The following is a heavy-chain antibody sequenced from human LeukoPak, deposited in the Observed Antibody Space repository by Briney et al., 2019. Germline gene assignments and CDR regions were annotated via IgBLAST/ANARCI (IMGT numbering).Heavy chain of an antibody. D-gene: IGHD3-3*01. V-gene: IGHV1-18*01. CDR2: ISAYNGNT. J-gene: IGHJ4*02. CDR1: GYTFTSYG. CDR3: ARDNVEWLLYPPEPGFPHYFDH. Sequence: ASVKVSCKASGYTFTSYGISWVRQAPGQGLEWMGWISAYNGNTNYAQKLQGRVTMTTDTSTSTAYMELRSLRSDDTAVYYCARDNVEWLLYPPEPGFPHYFDHWGQGTLVTVSS.